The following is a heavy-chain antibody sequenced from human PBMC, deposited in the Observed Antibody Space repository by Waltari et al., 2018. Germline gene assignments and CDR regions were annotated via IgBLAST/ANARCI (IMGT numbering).Heavy chain of an antibody. Sequence: EVQLVQSGAEVKKPGESLKISCKGSGYSFTSYWIGWLRQMPGKGLAWLGIIYPRESDSRYSPSCQGQVTISADKSISTAYLQCSSLKASDTAMYYCARHGSYGSGSYYNNRYDYYYMDVWGKGTTVTVSS. J-gene: IGHJ6*03. CDR1: GYSFTSYW. D-gene: IGHD3-10*01. V-gene: IGHV5-51*01. CDR3: ARHGSYGSGSYYNNRYDYYYMDV. CDR2: IYPRESDS.